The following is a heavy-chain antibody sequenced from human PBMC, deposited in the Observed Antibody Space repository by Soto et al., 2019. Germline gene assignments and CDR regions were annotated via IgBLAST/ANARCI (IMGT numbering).Heavy chain of an antibody. V-gene: IGHV4-38-2*01. CDR2: IYHSGST. CDR3: ARVWPYDSSGDFDY. Sequence: SETLSLTCAVSGYSISSGYYWGWIRQPPGKGLEWIGSIYHSGSTYYNPSLKSRVTISVDTSKNQFSLKLSSVTAADTAVYYCARVWPYDSSGDFDYWGQGTLVTVSS. CDR1: GYSISSGYY. D-gene: IGHD3-22*01. J-gene: IGHJ4*02.